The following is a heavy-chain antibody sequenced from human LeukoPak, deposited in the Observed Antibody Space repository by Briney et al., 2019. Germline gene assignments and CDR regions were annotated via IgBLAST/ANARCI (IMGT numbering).Heavy chain of an antibody. D-gene: IGHD6-13*01. CDR2: INHSGST. J-gene: IGHJ4*02. Sequence: SETLSLTCAVYGGSFSGYYWSWIRQPPGKWLEWIGEINHSGSTNYNPSLKSRVTISVDTSKNQFSLKLSSVTAADTAVYYCARLLGIAAAGLDYWGQGTLVTVSS. CDR3: ARLLGIAAAGLDY. V-gene: IGHV4-34*01. CDR1: GGSFSGYY.